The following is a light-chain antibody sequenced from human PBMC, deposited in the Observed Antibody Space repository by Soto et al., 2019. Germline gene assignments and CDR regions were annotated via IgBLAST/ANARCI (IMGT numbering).Light chain of an antibody. J-gene: IGKJ1*01. Sequence: EIQMTQSPSSLSASVGDRVTITCRASQSISSYLNWYQQKPGKAPKLLIYDASSLESGVPSRFSGSGSGTEFTLTISSLQPDDFATYYYQQYNSYSTFGQGTKVDI. CDR3: QQYNSYST. CDR1: QSISSY. CDR2: DAS. V-gene: IGKV1-5*01.